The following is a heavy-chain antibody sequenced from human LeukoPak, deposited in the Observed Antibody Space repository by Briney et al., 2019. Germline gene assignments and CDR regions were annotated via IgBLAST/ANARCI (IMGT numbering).Heavy chain of an antibody. V-gene: IGHV3-7*01. D-gene: IGHD3-16*01. CDR2: INEDGSHK. Sequence: GGSLRLSCAASGSTFSSRWMSWVRQAPGKGLEWVAHINEDGSHKDYVDSLKGRFTISRDNAKDSLYLQMNSLRAEDTAVYYCARDWGWAFDPWGQGTLVTVSS. J-gene: IGHJ5*02. CDR3: ARDWGWAFDP. CDR1: GSTFSSRW.